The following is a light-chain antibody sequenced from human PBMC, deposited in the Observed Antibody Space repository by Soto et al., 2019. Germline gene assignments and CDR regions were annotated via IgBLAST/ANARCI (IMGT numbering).Light chain of an antibody. V-gene: IGKV3-20*01. CDR3: QQYGSSSWT. CDR1: QSVSSSY. Sequence: TQSPGTLSLSAGEGATLSCRASQSVSSSYLAWYQQKPGQAPRLLIYGASSRATGIPDRFSGSGSGTDFTLTISRLEPEDFAVYYCQQYGSSSWTFGQGTKVDIK. CDR2: GAS. J-gene: IGKJ1*01.